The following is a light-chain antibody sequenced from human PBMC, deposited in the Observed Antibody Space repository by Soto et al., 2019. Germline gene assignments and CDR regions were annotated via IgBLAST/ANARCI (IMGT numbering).Light chain of an antibody. CDR1: QSVSSSY. CDR3: QQRSYPIT. Sequence: PGERVTLSCRASQSVSSSYLTWYQQKPGQAPRLLIYGASTRATSIPARFSGSGSGTDFTLTISSLEPEDFAVYYCQQRSYPITFGQGTRLEIK. V-gene: IGKV3D-7*01. J-gene: IGKJ5*01. CDR2: GAS.